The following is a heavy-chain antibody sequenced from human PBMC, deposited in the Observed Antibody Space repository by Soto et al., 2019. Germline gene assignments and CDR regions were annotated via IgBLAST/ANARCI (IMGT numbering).Heavy chain of an antibody. J-gene: IGHJ4*02. CDR2: IWYDGTNE. V-gene: IGHV3-33*01. D-gene: IGHD6-13*01. CDR1: GFTFNSHG. Sequence: QVQLVESGGGVVQPGTSLRLSCAASGFTFNSHGMQWVRQAPGKGLEWVAVIWYDGTNEFCADSVKDRFTISRDNSKNTLYLQMSSLRAEDTAVYYCARDRGSSWFGPIDYWGQGTLVTVSS. CDR3: ARDRGSSWFGPIDY.